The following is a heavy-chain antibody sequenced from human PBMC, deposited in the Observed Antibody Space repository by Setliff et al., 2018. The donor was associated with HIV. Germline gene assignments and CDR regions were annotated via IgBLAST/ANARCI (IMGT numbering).Heavy chain of an antibody. D-gene: IGHD6-13*01. CDR1: GGSFSGYY. V-gene: IGHV4-34*01. CDR3: ASYSSSWTSFQH. CDR2: INHSGST. J-gene: IGHJ1*01. Sequence: SETLSLTCAVYGGSFSGYYWSWIRQPPGKGLEWIGEINHSGSTNYNPSLKSRVTISVDTSKNQFSLKLSSVTAADTAPYYCASYSSSWTSFQHWGQGTLVTVSS.